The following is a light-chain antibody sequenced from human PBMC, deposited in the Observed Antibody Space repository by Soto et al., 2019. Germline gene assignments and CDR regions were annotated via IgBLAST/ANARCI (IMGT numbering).Light chain of an antibody. V-gene: IGLV2-11*01. CDR2: DVS. Sequence: QSALTQPRSVSGSPGQSVTISCTGTSSDVGGYNFVSWYQHHPGKAPKLMIYDVSKRPSGVPDRFSGSKSGITASLTISGLPAEDEADYYCCSYAGSYTLVFGGGTQLTVL. CDR1: SSDVGGYNF. J-gene: IGLJ3*02. CDR3: CSYAGSYTLV.